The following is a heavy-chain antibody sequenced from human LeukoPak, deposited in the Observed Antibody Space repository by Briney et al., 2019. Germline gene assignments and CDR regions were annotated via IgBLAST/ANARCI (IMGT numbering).Heavy chain of an antibody. V-gene: IGHV3-43D*03. CDR1: GFTFDDYA. CDR2: ISWDGGST. Sequence: TGGSLRHSCAASGFTFDDYAMHWVRQAPGKGLEWVSLISWDGGSTYYADSVKGRFTISRDNSKNTLYLQMNSLRAEDTAVYYCAKDPPDYGDYWGQGTLVTVSS. CDR3: AKDPPDYGDY. J-gene: IGHJ4*02.